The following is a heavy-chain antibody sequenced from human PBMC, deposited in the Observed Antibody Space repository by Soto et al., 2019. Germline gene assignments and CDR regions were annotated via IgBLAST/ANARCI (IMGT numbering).Heavy chain of an antibody. V-gene: IGHV4-30-4*01. D-gene: IGHD2-15*01. Sequence: SETLSLTCTVSGGSISSGDYYWSWIRQPPGKGLEWIGYIYYSGSTYYNPSLKSRVTISVDTSKNQFSLKLSSVTAADTAVYYCGAATQGYFQHWGQGTLVTVSS. CDR3: GAATQGYFQH. CDR2: IYYSGST. CDR1: GGSISSGDYY. J-gene: IGHJ1*01.